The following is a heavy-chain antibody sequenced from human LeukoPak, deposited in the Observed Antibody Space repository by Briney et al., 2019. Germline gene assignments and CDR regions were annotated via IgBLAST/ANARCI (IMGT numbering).Heavy chain of an antibody. CDR3: ARSRGQNYGLAMAV. V-gene: IGHV4-59*08. J-gene: IGHJ6*02. Sequence: PSETLSLTCTVSGGSISSYYWSWIRQPPGKALEWIGHINYSGSSNYSPSLKSRVTISVDTSKNQFSLKLGSVTAADTAVYYCARSRGQNYGLAMAVWGQGTTVTVSS. D-gene: IGHD3-10*01. CDR2: INYSGSS. CDR1: GGSISSYY.